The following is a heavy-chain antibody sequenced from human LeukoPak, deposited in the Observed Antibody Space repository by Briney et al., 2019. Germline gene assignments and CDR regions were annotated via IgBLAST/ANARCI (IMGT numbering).Heavy chain of an antibody. D-gene: IGHD3-22*01. CDR3: ARINYFDSTGYGPDMDY. CDR2: ISGSGGTI. V-gene: IGHV3-48*03. CDR1: GFTFSSYE. J-gene: IGHJ4*02. Sequence: GGSLRLSCAASGFTFSSYEMNWVRQAPGKGLEWISYISGSGGTIYYANSVKGRFTISRDNAMNSLYIQMNGLRVEHTAIYFCARINYFDSTGYGPDMDYSGQGNLVTVSS.